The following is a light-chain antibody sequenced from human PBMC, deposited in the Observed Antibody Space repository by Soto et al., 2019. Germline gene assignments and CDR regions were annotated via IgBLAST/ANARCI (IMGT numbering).Light chain of an antibody. V-gene: IGKV3-15*01. CDR3: QQYNNWPPWT. CDR2: GAS. Sequence: EIVMTQSPATLSVSPGERATLSCRASQSVSSNLAWYQQTLGQAPRLLIYGASTRATGIPARFSGSGSGTEFTLTISSLPSEDFAVYYCQQYNNWPPWTFGQGTKVEIK. CDR1: QSVSSN. J-gene: IGKJ1*01.